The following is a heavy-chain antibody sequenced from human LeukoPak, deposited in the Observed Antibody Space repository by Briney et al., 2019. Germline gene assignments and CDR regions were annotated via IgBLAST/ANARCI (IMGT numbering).Heavy chain of an antibody. CDR3: AKDRKAYSYYYMDV. J-gene: IGHJ6*03. Sequence: GGSLRLSCAASGFTFDEYAMHLVRQAPGKGLEGVSLISWDGGSTYYADSVKGRFTISRDNSKNSLYLQMNSLRAEDTALYYCAKDRKAYSYYYMDVWGKGPTVTVSS. CDR1: GFTFDEYA. V-gene: IGHV3-43D*03. CDR2: ISWDGGST.